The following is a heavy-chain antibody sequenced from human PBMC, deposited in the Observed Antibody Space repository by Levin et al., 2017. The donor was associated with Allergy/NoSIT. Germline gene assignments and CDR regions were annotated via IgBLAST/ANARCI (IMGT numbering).Heavy chain of an antibody. D-gene: IGHD3-10*01. V-gene: IGHV3-66*01. CDR3: ARRYYGLGTYYMDV. J-gene: IGHJ6*03. Sequence: GESLKISCAASGFTVSSNYMSWVRQAPGKGLEWVSLIYRGGTTYYADSVKGRFTISRDNSNNTLYLQMNSLRAEDTSVYYCARRYYGLGTYYMDVGGKGTTVTVAS. CDR1: GFTVSSNY. CDR2: IYRGGTT.